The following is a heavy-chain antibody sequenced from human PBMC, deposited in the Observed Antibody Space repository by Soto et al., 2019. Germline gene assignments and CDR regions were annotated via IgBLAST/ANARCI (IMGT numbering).Heavy chain of an antibody. V-gene: IGHV1-2*02. CDR2: INPNSGGT. D-gene: IGHD6-25*01. CDR1: GYTFTGYY. CDR3: ARARFIPQRLNPPLVY. Sequence: GASVKVSCKASGYTFTGYYMHWVRQAPGQGLEWMGWINPNSGGTNYAQKFQGRVTMTRDTSTSTAYMELSRLRSDDTAVYYCARARFIPQRLNPPLVYWGQGTLVTVSS. J-gene: IGHJ4*02.